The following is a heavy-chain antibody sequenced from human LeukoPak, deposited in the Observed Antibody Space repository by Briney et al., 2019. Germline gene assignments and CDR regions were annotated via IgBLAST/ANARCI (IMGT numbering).Heavy chain of an antibody. CDR3: ARHYMGSYYNHGLDY. Sequence: SETLSLTFPVSDGSISSSSYYWSWIRPPPGKGLEWIGTIYYSGSTYYNPSLKSRVTISVDTSKNQFSLRLSSATAADAAVYYCARHYMGSYYNHGLDYWGQGTVVTVSS. CDR2: IYYSGST. CDR1: DGSISSSSYY. J-gene: IGHJ4*02. V-gene: IGHV4-39*01. D-gene: IGHD3-10*01.